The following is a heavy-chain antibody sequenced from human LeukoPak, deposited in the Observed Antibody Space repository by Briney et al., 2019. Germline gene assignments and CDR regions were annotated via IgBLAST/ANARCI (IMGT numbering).Heavy chain of an antibody. Sequence: SETLSLNCSVSGGSISSHYWRWIRQPPGKGLEWIAYIYYSGNSNTNPSLKSRVTMSVDTSKNQFSLKLSSVTAADTAVYYCARGRDWFDPWGQGTLVTVSS. J-gene: IGHJ5*02. CDR2: IYYSGNS. V-gene: IGHV4-59*11. CDR3: ARGRDWFDP. CDR1: GGSISSHY.